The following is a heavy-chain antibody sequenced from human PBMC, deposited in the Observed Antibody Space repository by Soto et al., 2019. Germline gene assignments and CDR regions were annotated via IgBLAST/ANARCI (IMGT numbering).Heavy chain of an antibody. V-gene: IGHV4-4*02. CDR1: GGSFTSNKW. D-gene: IGHD1-7*01. Sequence: PXXTLSLPCAVSGGSFTSNKWWTWVRQPPGQGLEWIGEIYRTGSTNYNPSLKSRVTISLDKSENQFSLNVTSLTAADTAVYYCASRDPGTSVDYWGQGNLVTVSA. J-gene: IGHJ4*02. CDR2: IYRTGST. CDR3: ASRDPGTSVDY.